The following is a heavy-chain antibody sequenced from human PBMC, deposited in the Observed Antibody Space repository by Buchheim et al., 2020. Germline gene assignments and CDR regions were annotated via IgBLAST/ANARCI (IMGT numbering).Heavy chain of an antibody. Sequence: QVQLQESGPGLVKPSQTLSLTCTVSGGSISSGGYYWSWIRQHPGKGLEWIGYIYYSGTTYYNPSLKSRVNISVDTSKNHFSLKLSSVTAADTAVYYCARSGIATAASAEYFQHWGQGTL. V-gene: IGHV4-31*03. D-gene: IGHD6-13*01. CDR1: GGSISSGGYY. CDR3: ARSGIATAASAEYFQH. J-gene: IGHJ1*01. CDR2: IYYSGTT.